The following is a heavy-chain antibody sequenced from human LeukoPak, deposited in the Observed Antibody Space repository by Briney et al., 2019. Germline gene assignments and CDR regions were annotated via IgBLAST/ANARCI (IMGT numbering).Heavy chain of an antibody. Sequence: GESLKISCKGSGYSFTSYWIGWVRQMPGKGPEWMGIIYPGDSDTRYSPSFQGQVTISADKSISTAYLQWSSLKASDTAMYYCARAGYDYYYGMDVWGKGTTVTVSS. CDR3: ARAGYDYYYGMDV. V-gene: IGHV5-51*01. J-gene: IGHJ6*04. D-gene: IGHD3-16*01. CDR1: GYSFTSYW. CDR2: IYPGDSDT.